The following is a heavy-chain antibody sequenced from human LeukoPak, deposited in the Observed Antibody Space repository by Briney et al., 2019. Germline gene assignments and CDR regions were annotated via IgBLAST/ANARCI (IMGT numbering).Heavy chain of an antibody. J-gene: IGHJ4*02. CDR3: AKDQTGTWYYFDY. Sequence: GGSLRLSCAASGFTFSDYAINWVRQAPGKGLEWVSTISRGGVITYYADSVKGRFTISRDNSNNTLYLHMNSLRAEDTAVYYCAKDQTGTWYYFDYWGQGTLVTVSS. CDR1: GFTFSDYA. V-gene: IGHV3-23*01. CDR2: ISRGGVIT. D-gene: IGHD1-7*01.